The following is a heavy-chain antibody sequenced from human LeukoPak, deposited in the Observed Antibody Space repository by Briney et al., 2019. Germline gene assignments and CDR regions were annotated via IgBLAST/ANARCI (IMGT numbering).Heavy chain of an antibody. J-gene: IGHJ4*02. V-gene: IGHV4-4*07. CDR1: GGSISSYY. D-gene: IGHD2-2*02. CDR2: IYSSGTT. Sequence: SETLSLTCTVSGGSISSYYWNWIRQPAGKGLEWIGRIYSSGTTNYNPSLRSRVSMSVDTSKNQFSLKLSSVIAADTAVYYCAREGGYCNSGYCYISLDYWGQGALLTVSS. CDR3: AREGGYCNSGYCYISLDY.